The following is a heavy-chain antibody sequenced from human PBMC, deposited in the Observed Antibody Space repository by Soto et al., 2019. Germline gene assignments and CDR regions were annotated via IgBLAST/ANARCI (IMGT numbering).Heavy chain of an antibody. CDR2: ISGSGGST. J-gene: IGHJ4*02. CDR3: AKKYYYDSSGTFDY. CDR1: GFTFSSYA. D-gene: IGHD3-22*01. V-gene: IGHV3-23*01. Sequence: PGGSLRLSCAASGFTFSSYAMSWVRQAPGKGLGWVSAISGSGGSTYYADSVKGRFTISRDNSKNTLYLQMNSLRAEDTAVYYCAKKYYYDSSGTFDYWGQGTLVTVSS.